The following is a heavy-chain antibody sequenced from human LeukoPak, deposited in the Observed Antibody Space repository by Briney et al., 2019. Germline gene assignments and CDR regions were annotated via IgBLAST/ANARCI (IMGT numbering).Heavy chain of an antibody. CDR1: GGSISSSSYY. CDR2: IYYSGST. V-gene: IGHV4-39*01. Sequence: SETLSLTCTVSGGSISSSSYYWGWIRQPPGKGLEWIGSIYYSGSTYYNPSLKSRVTISVDTSKNQFSLKLSSVTAADTAVYYCARSSSSWYIPGYNWFDPWGQGTLVTVSS. D-gene: IGHD6-13*01. J-gene: IGHJ5*02. CDR3: ARSSSSWYIPGYNWFDP.